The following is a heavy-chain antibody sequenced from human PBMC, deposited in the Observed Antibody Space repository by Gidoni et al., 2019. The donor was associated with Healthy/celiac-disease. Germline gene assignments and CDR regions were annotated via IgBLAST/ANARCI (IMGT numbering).Heavy chain of an antibody. J-gene: IGHJ5*02. V-gene: IGHV4-4*07. D-gene: IGHD6-13*01. Sequence: NYNPSLKSRVTMSVDTSKNQFSLKLSSVTAADTAVYYCAREGGYSSSWSYLSNWFDPWGQGTLVTVSS. CDR3: AREGGYSSSWSYLSNWFDP.